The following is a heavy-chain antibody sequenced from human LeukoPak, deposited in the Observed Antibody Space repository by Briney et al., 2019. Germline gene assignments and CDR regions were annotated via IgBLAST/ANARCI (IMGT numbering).Heavy chain of an antibody. CDR1: GFTFSTSW. CDR3: TRAEIRITVVRGVSPSDY. J-gene: IGHJ4*02. D-gene: IGHD3-10*01. V-gene: IGHV3-7*04. Sequence: PGGSLRLSCAASGFTFSTSWMSWVRQAPGKGLEWVANIQHEGSEKYYVDSVRGRFTISRDSAKNSLYLQMNSLRAEDTAVYYCTRAEIRITVVRGVSPSDYWGQGTLVTVSS. CDR2: IQHEGSEK.